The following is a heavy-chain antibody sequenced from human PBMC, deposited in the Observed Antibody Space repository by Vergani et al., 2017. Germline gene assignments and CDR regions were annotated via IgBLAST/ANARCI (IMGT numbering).Heavy chain of an antibody. Sequence: QVQLVQSGAEVKKPGASVKVSCKASGYTFTTYGISWVRQAPGQGLEWMGWISSYNDDTNYVQKLQGRVTMTTDTSTSTAYMELRSLRTDDTAVYYCARGPAAMYYSYMDVWGRGTTVTVAS. CDR1: GYTFTTYG. CDR3: ARGPAAMYYSYMDV. J-gene: IGHJ6*03. D-gene: IGHD2-2*01. V-gene: IGHV1-18*01. CDR2: ISSYNDDT.